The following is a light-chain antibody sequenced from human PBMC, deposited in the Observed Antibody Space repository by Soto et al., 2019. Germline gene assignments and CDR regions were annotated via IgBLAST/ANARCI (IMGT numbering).Light chain of an antibody. CDR2: DVT. CDR3: SSYTTSNTRQIV. V-gene: IGLV2-14*03. CDR1: SSDVGGYNY. J-gene: IGLJ1*01. Sequence: QSALTQPASVSGTPGQSITISCTGTSSDVGGYNYVSWYQHHPGKAPKLLIYDVTKRPSGVSNPFSGSKSGNTASLTISGLQPEDEADYYGSSYTTSNTRQIVFGTGTKLTVL.